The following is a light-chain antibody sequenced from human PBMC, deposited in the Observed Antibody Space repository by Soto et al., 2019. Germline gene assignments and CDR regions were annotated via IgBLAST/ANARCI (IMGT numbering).Light chain of an antibody. CDR3: HQLNNYPLT. CDR2: AAS. CDR1: QGIGSY. Sequence: DIPLTQSPSFLSASVGDRVSITCRASQGIGSYLAWYQQKPGKAPNLLIYAASTLQSGVPSRFSGSGSGTDFTLSISSLQPEDFATYYCHQLNNYPLTFGGGTTVEIK. V-gene: IGKV1-9*01. J-gene: IGKJ4*01.